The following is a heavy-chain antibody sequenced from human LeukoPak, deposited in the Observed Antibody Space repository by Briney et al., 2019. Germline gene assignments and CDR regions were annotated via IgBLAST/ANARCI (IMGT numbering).Heavy chain of an antibody. CDR3: ARAISSSWPYYYYYMDV. V-gene: IGHV4-34*01. CDR2: INHSGST. D-gene: IGHD6-13*01. Sequence: NASETLSLTCAVYGGSFSGYYWSWIRQPPGKGLEWIGEINHSGSTNYNPSLKSRVTISVDTSRNQFSLKLSSVTAADTAVYYCARAISSSWPYYYYYMDVWGKGTTVTVSS. CDR1: GGSFSGYY. J-gene: IGHJ6*03.